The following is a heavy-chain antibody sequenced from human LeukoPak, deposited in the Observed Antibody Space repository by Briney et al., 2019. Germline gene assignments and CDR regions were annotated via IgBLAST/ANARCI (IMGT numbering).Heavy chain of an antibody. CDR2: IKQDGSEK. Sequence: GGSLRLSCAASGFTFSNYWMSWVRQAPGKGLEWVANIKQDGSEKFYVDSLKGRFTISRDNSKNTLYLQMNSLRAEDTAIYYCAKRFGDGNGRYYFDYWGQGTLVTVSS. J-gene: IGHJ4*02. V-gene: IGHV3-7*05. CDR3: AKRFGDGNGRYYFDY. D-gene: IGHD3-10*01. CDR1: GFTFSNYW.